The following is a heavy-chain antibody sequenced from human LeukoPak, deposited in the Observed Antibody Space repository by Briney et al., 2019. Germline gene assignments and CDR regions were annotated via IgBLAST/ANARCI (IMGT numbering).Heavy chain of an antibody. V-gene: IGHV4-59*01. J-gene: IGHJ5*02. Sequence: SETLSLTCTVSGGSISSYYWSWIRQPPGKGLEWIGYICYSGSTNYNPSLKSRVTISVDTSKNQFSLKLSSVTAADTAVYYCARDGGDRYSRADWFDPWGQGTLVTVSS. CDR1: GGSISSYY. CDR3: ARDGGDRYSRADWFDP. D-gene: IGHD2-21*02. CDR2: ICYSGST.